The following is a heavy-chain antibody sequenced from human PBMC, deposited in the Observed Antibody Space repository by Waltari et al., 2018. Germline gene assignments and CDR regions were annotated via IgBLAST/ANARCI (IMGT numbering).Heavy chain of an antibody. D-gene: IGHD1-26*01. Sequence: VQPLESGPGLVKPSETLSLTCFVGDGSINSFTWAWMRQPPGEGLEWIGSLHYTGDTMYNASLKSRVTISLDRSTRHLSLKLQSVTAANTALYYCGSSGNLGLIDFWGQGTLVAVSS. V-gene: IGHV4-59*01. CDR2: LHYTGDT. CDR1: DGSINSFT. J-gene: IGHJ4*02. CDR3: GSSGNLGLIDF.